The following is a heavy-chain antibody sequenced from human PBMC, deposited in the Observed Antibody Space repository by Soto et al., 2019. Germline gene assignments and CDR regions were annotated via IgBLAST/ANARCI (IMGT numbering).Heavy chain of an antibody. D-gene: IGHD3-3*01. CDR1: CGSISTSIYY. CDR2: IYHSGMT. Sequence: SETVSLTCTVSCGSISTSIYYWGWISQPPGKGLEWIGSIYHSGMTYYNPSLKSRVTISVNTSKNQFSLKLSSVTDADTAVYYCADELRFLEWLNLHSNGGQGTMVTVSS. CDR3: ADELRFLEWLNLHSN. V-gene: IGHV4-39*01. J-gene: IGHJ4*02.